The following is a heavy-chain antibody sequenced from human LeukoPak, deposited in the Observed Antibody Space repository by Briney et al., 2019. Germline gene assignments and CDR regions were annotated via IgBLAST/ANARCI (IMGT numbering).Heavy chain of an antibody. CDR2: IHNSGTT. D-gene: IGHD3-10*01. CDR1: GGPFSGYF. J-gene: IGHJ4*02. Sequence: SETLSLTCAVSGGPFSGYFWSWIRQTSGKGLEWIGEIHNSGTTNYNPSLNSRVTISEDTSKNQFYLNLSSVTAADTAVYYCARRYYYNLGSFPFDFWGQGTLVTVSS. CDR3: ARRYYYNLGSFPFDF. V-gene: IGHV4-34*01.